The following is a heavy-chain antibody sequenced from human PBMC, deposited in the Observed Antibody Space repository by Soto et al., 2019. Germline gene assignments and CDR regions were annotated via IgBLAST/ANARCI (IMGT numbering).Heavy chain of an antibody. CDR1: GYTFTSFD. CDR2: MNPNTGNT. V-gene: IGHV1-8*01. Sequence: ASVKVSCKASGYTFTSFDINWVRQAPGQGLEWMGWMNPNTGNTGYAQKFQGRVTVTRNTSISTAYMELSSLRFEDTAVYYCARGLIFGVVTPRSDYWGQETLVTVSS. J-gene: IGHJ4*02. CDR3: ARGLIFGVVTPRSDY. D-gene: IGHD3-3*01.